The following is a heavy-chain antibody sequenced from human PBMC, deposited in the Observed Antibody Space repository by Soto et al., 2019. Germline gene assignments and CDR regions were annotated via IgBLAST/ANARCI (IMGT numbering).Heavy chain of an antibody. D-gene: IGHD4-17*01. Sequence: ASVKVSCKASGYTFTSYGISWVRQAPGQGLEWMGWISAYNGNTNYAQKLQGRVTMTTDTSTSTAYMELRSLRSDDTAVYYCARGLAYGDYKGRPPYYYYYMDVWGKGTTVTVSS. CDR2: ISAYNGNT. CDR1: GYTFTSYG. CDR3: ARGLAYGDYKGRPPYYYYYMDV. V-gene: IGHV1-18*01. J-gene: IGHJ6*03.